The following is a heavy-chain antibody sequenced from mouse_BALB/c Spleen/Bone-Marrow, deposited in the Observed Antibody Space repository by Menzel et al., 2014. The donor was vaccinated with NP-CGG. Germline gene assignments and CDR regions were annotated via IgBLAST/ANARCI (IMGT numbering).Heavy chain of an antibody. D-gene: IGHD1-2*01. CDR3: TRWLRLF. V-gene: IGHV1-15*01. CDR2: IHPGTGGT. Sequence: VKLQESGAELVRPGASVKLSCKALGYTFXDYEIRWVKQTPVHGLEWIGGIHPGTGGTAYNQKFKGKATLTADKYSSTAYMELSSLTSEDSAVYYCTRWLRLFWGQGTLVTVSA. CDR1: GYTFXDYE. J-gene: IGHJ3*01.